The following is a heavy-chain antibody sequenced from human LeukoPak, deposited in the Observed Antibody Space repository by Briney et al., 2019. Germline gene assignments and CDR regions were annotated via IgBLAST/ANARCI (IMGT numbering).Heavy chain of an antibody. D-gene: IGHD1-1*01. CDR1: GFTFSSHG. Sequence: GGSLRLSCAASGFTFSSHGMHWVRQSPGKGLEWVAVIWYDGSNKYYADSVKGRFTISRDNFKNTLYLQMDSLRVEDTAVYYCVKWGTGKILDYWGQGTRVTGSS. CDR2: IWYDGSNK. CDR3: VKWGTGKILDY. J-gene: IGHJ4*02. V-gene: IGHV3-33*06.